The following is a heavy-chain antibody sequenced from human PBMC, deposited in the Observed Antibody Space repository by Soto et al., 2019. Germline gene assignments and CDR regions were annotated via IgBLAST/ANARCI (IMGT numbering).Heavy chain of an antibody. Sequence: GESLKISCKGSGYSFTSYWISWVRQMPGKGLEWMGRIDPSDSYTNYSPSFQGHVTISADKSFSTAYLQWSSLKASDTAMYYCASYYYDSSGYYPTRYYYYGMDVWGQGTTVTVSS. D-gene: IGHD3-22*01. CDR2: IDPSDSYT. V-gene: IGHV5-10-1*01. CDR1: GYSFTSYW. CDR3: ASYYYDSSGYYPTRYYYYGMDV. J-gene: IGHJ6*02.